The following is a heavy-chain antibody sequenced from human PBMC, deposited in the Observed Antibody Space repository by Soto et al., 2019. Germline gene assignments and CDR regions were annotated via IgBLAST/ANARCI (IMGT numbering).Heavy chain of an antibody. CDR3: ARKDKSGYFNGSDP. Sequence: PGESLKISCRTSGYRFTSYWLAWVRQMPGKGLEWMGLIFPSDSDTRYSPSFQGQVTISAGRSTSTVFLQWASLKASNTAVYFCARKDKSGYFNGSDPWGRGTLVTVSS. CDR1: GYRFTSYW. D-gene: IGHD3-22*01. CDR2: IFPSDSDT. V-gene: IGHV5-51*01. J-gene: IGHJ5*02.